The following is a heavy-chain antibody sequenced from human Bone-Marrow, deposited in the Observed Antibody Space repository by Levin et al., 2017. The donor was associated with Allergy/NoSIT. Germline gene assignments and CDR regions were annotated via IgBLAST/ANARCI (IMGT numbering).Heavy chain of an antibody. V-gene: IGHV3-30*18. D-gene: IGHD2-15*01. J-gene: IGHJ6*02. CDR2: VSYDGSKK. Sequence: AGGSLRLSCAASGFTFSNYGMHWVRQAPGKGLEWVAVVSYDGSKKHHVDSVKGRFTISRDNSKNTLYLQMNSLRTEDTAVYYCAKDFGVVDATGVLSYGMDVWGQGTTVTVSS. CDR3: AKDFGVVDATGVLSYGMDV. CDR1: GFTFSNYG.